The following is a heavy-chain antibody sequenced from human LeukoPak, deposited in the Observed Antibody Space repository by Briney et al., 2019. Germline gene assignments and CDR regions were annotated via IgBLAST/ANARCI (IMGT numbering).Heavy chain of an antibody. V-gene: IGHV1-46*01. CDR3: ARAVGEDWFDP. CDR2: INPSGGST. J-gene: IGHJ5*02. CDR1: GYTFTGYY. D-gene: IGHD3-16*01. Sequence: ASVKVSCKASGYTFTGYYMHWVRQAPGQGLEWMGIINPSGGSTSHAQKFQGRVTMTRDMSTSTVYMELSSLRSEDTAVYYCARAVGEDWFDPWGQGTLVTVSS.